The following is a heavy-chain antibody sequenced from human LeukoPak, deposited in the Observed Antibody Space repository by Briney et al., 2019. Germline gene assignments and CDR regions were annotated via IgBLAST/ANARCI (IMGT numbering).Heavy chain of an antibody. CDR3: ASWCLAVAGTDAFDI. CDR2: VSGSGDDT. Sequence: GGSLRLSCAASGFIFNKYAMTWVRQTPGKGPEWVSAVSGSGDDTYYADSVKGRFTISRDNSKNTVYLQMNGLRAEDTAVYYCASWCLAVAGTDAFDIWGQGTMVTVSS. V-gene: IGHV3-23*01. D-gene: IGHD6-19*01. J-gene: IGHJ3*02. CDR1: GFIFNKYA.